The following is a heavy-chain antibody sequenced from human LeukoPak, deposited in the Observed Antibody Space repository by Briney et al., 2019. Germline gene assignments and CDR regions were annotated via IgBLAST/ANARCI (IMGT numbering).Heavy chain of an antibody. CDR2: INTDGSST. CDR1: GFTFSSYW. J-gene: IGHJ6*03. CDR3: ARVGNYFLYYYYYYMDV. Sequence: GESLRLSCAASGFTFSSYWMHWVRQAPGKGLVWVSRINTDGSSTSYADSVKGRFTISRDNAKNTLYLQMNSLRAEDTAVYYCARVGNYFLYYYYYYMDVWGKGTTVTVSS. D-gene: IGHD1-7*01. V-gene: IGHV3-74*01.